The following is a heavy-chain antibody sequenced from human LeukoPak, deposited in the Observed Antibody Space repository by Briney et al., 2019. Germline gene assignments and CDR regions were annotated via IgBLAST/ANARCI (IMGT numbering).Heavy chain of an antibody. CDR1: GFTFSSYA. V-gene: IGHV3-23*01. J-gene: IGHJ4*02. CDR3: AKDLGGDGYRGSY. D-gene: IGHD5-24*01. Sequence: GGSLRLSCTASGFTFSSYAMSWVRQAPGKGLEWVSAISGSGGSTYYADSVKGRFTISRDNSKNTLYLQMNSLRAEDTAVYYCAKDLGGDGYRGSYWGQETLVTVSS. CDR2: ISGSGGST.